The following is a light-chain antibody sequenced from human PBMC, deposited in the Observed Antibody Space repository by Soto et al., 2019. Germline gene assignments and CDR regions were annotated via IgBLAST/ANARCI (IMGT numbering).Light chain of an antibody. CDR1: HVLNSIY. V-gene: IGKV3-20*01. CDR2: GAS. CDR3: QHYDNEHC. Sequence: EVVLTQSPGTLSLSPGERATLSCRARHVLNSIYLAWYQQKPGRAPRLLIYGASSRASGIPDRFSGSGCGTDIALTIMRLEPEDFAEYDCQHYDNEHCFGQGTKLEIK. J-gene: IGKJ2*03.